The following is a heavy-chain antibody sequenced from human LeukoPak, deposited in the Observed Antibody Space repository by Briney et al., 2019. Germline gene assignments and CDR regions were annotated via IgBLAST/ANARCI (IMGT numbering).Heavy chain of an antibody. J-gene: IGHJ4*02. CDR1: GFTFRHSW. D-gene: IGHD3-9*01. CDR3: AGGTGFIIKD. Sequence: GGSLRLSCAVSGFTFRHSWMSWVRQAPGKGLEWVANIKQDGSEKNYVDSVKGRFTISRDNAKNSLYLQMNNLRVEDTAMYYCAGGTGFIIKDWGQGTLVTVSS. CDR2: IKQDGSEK. V-gene: IGHV3-7*03.